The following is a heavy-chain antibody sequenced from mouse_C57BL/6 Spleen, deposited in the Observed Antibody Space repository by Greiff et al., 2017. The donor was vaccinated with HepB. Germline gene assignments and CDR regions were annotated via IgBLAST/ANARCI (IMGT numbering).Heavy chain of an antibody. Sequence: EVQVVESEGGLVQPGSSMKLSCTASGFTFSDYYMAWVRQVPEKGLEWVANINYDGSSTYYLDSLKSRFIISRDNAKNILYLQMSSLKSEDTATYYCARETGSSYAMDYWGQGTSVTVSS. J-gene: IGHJ4*01. CDR3: ARETGSSYAMDY. CDR2: INYDGSST. CDR1: GFTFSDYY. V-gene: IGHV5-16*01. D-gene: IGHD1-1*01.